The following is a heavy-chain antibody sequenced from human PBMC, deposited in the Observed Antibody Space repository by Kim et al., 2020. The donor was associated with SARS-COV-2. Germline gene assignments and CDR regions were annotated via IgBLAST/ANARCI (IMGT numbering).Heavy chain of an antibody. CDR3: ARLPHVSSGYVDC. J-gene: IGHJ4*02. V-gene: IGHV4-39*01. CDR1: GGSISSSFNY. CDR2: VYHSGST. D-gene: IGHD3-22*01. Sequence: SETLSLTCTVSGGSISSSFNYWGWIRQPPGKGLEWIGSVYHSGSTYDSPSLKSRVTVSVDTSKNQFSPKVTSVTAADTVVYFCARLPHVSSGYVDCWGQGILVTVSS.